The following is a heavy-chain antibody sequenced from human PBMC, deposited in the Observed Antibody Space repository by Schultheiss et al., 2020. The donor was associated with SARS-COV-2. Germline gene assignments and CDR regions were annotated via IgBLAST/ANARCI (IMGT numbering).Heavy chain of an antibody. CDR3: AKDPPSSSWDYFDY. CDR2: ISYDGSNK. V-gene: IGHV3-30*01. D-gene: IGHD6-13*01. Sequence: GGSLRLSCAASGFTFSSYAMHWVRQAPGKGLEWVAVISYDGSNKYYADSVKGRFTISRDNSKNTLYLQMNSLRAEDTAVYYCAKDPPSSSWDYFDYWGQGTLVTVSS. J-gene: IGHJ4*02. CDR1: GFTFSSYA.